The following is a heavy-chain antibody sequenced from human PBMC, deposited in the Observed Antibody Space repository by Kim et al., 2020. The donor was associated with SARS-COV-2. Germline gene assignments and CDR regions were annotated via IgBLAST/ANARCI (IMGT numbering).Heavy chain of an antibody. Sequence: GGSLRLSCAGSGFTFRNYGMSWVRQAPGKGLEWVAHIKEDGSEKYYVDSVKGRFTISRDNAKNSLYLQMDSLRAEDTAVYYCARGQGWGWFDPWGQGTLVTVSS. CDR1: GFTFRNYG. D-gene: IGHD6-19*01. J-gene: IGHJ5*02. V-gene: IGHV3-7*03. CDR3: ARGQGWGWFDP. CDR2: IKEDGSEK.